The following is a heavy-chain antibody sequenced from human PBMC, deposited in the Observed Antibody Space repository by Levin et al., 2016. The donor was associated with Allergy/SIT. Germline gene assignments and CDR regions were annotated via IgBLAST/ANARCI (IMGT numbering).Heavy chain of an antibody. Sequence: VRQAPGKGLEWVAVIWYDGSNKYYADSVKGRFTISRDNSKSTLYLQMNSLRAEDTAVYYCARDKAYYYDSSGYPAKVYYMDVWGKGTTVTVSS. V-gene: IGHV3-33*01. CDR3: ARDKAYYYDSSGYPAKVYYMDV. D-gene: IGHD3-22*01. J-gene: IGHJ6*03. CDR2: IWYDGSNK.